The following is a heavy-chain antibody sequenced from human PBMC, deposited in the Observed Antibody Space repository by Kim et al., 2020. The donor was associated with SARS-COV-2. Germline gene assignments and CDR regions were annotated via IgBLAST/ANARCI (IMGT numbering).Heavy chain of an antibody. J-gene: IGHJ4*02. V-gene: IGHV3-30*07. D-gene: IGHD3-9*01. CDR3: ARVELNYDILTGYFDY. Sequence: SARGRFTISRANSKNTQYLQMNRLRAEDTAVYYCARVELNYDILTGYFDYWGQGTLGTVSS.